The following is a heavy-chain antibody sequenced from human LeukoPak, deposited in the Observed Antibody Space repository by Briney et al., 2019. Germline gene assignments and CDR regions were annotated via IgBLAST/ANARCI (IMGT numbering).Heavy chain of an antibody. CDR1: GFTFSSYS. Sequence: GGSLRLSCAASGFTFSSYSMNWVRQAPGKGLEWVSSISSSSSYIYYADSVKGRFTISRDNAKNSLYLQMNSLRAEDPAVYYCARRDFGAGGGDWGQGTLVTVSS. CDR3: ARRDFGAGGGD. D-gene: IGHD3-3*01. CDR2: ISSSSSYI. J-gene: IGHJ4*02. V-gene: IGHV3-21*01.